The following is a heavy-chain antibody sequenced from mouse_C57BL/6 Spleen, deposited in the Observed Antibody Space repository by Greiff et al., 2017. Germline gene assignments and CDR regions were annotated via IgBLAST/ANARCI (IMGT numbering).Heavy chain of an antibody. V-gene: IGHV1-64*01. D-gene: IGHD4-1*01. CDR1: GYTFTSYW. CDR2: IHPNSGST. CDR3: ARKGRTGSLDYCFDY. J-gene: IGHJ2*01. Sequence: VQLQQPGAELVKPGASVKLSCKASGYTFTSYWMHWVKQRPGQGLAWIGMIHPNSGSTNYNEKFQSKATLTVDKSSSAAYMQLSSLTSEDSAVYYCARKGRTGSLDYCFDYWGQGTTLTVSS.